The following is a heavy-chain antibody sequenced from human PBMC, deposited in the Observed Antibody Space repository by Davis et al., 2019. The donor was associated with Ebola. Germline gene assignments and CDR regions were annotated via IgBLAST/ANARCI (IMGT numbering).Heavy chain of an antibody. CDR1: GFTFNRYW. Sequence: PGGSLRLSCAASGFTFNRYWMYWVRQAPGKGLEWVSRIKMDGSVTTYADSVKGRFTIARDNDRSTLYLQMNSLRVEDTAVYYCARVYYLTVAYGMDVWGQGTTVSVSS. D-gene: IGHD1-26*01. J-gene: IGHJ6*02. CDR3: ARVYYLTVAYGMDV. CDR2: IKMDGSVT. V-gene: IGHV3-74*01.